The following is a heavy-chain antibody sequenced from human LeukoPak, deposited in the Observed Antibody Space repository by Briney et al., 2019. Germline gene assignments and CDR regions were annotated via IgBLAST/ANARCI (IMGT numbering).Heavy chain of an antibody. CDR1: GFTFSSYG. CDR2: ISYDGSNK. D-gene: IGHD2-2*01. CDR3: AKGIYTSTSYYDS. J-gene: IGHJ4*02. Sequence: GRSLRLSCAASGFTFSSYGMHWVRQAPGKGLEWVAVISYDGSNKYYADSVKGRFTISRDNSKNTLYLRVNSLRAEDTAVYYCAKGIYTSTSYYDSWGQGTLVTVSS. V-gene: IGHV3-30*18.